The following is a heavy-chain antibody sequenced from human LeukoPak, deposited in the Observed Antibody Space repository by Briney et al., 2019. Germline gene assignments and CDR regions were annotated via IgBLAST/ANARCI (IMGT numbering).Heavy chain of an antibody. J-gene: IGHJ4*02. CDR1: GFTFSSYG. V-gene: IGHV3-23*01. Sequence: PGGTLRLSCAASGFTFSSYGKSWARQAPGKGLEWVSAFNGCGGSTYYADSVKGRFTISRDNSKNTLYLQMNSLRAEDTAVYYCAKEWVGATVWRGGYYFDYWGQGTLVTVFS. CDR2: FNGCGGST. D-gene: IGHD1-26*01. CDR3: AKEWVGATVWRGGYYFDY.